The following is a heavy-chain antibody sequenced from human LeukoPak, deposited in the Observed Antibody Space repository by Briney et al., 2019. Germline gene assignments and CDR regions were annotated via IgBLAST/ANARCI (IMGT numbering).Heavy chain of an antibody. D-gene: IGHD4-17*01. CDR3: ARDEPFYGDHGGHDY. CDR2: INWNGGST. CDR1: GFTFDDYG. J-gene: IGHJ4*02. V-gene: IGHV3-20*04. Sequence: GGSLRLSCAASGFTFDDYGMSWVRQAPGKGLEWVSGINWNGGSTGYADSVKGRFTISRDNAKNSLYLQMNSLRAEDTAVYYCARDEPFYGDHGGHDYWGQGTLVTVSS.